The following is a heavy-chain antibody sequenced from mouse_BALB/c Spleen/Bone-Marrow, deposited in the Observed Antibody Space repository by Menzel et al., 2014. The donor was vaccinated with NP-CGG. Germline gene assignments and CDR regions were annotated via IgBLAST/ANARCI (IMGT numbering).Heavy chain of an antibody. CDR2: INSNGGST. CDR3: VRGNYGNYVDYFDF. J-gene: IGHJ2*01. Sequence: EVMLVESGGGLVQPGGSLKLSSAASGFTFSNYGMSWVRQTPDKRLELVATINSNGGSTYYPDSVKGRFTISRDTAKNTLYLQMSSLKSEETAMYYCVRGNYGNYVDYFDFWGQGTTLTVSS. V-gene: IGHV5-6-3*01. D-gene: IGHD2-1*01. CDR1: GFTFSNYG.